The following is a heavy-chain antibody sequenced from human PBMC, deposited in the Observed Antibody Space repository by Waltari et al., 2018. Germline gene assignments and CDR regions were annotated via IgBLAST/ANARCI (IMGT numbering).Heavy chain of an antibody. CDR2: ITGGGEKT. Sequence: EVQLLESGGALTQPGGSLRGSCEASGFSFSTCAMSWFRQAPGKGLEWVSTITGGGEKTYYADSVKGRFIISRDNSKSMLYLQMNSLRANDTAQYFCAKRGSDNSGPHFDSWGQGTLVTVSS. CDR3: AKRGSDNSGPHFDS. CDR1: GFSFSTCA. V-gene: IGHV3-23*01. D-gene: IGHD1-1*01. J-gene: IGHJ4*02.